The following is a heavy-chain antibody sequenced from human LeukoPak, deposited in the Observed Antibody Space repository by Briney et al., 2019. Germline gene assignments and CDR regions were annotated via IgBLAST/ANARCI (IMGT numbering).Heavy chain of an antibody. J-gene: IGHJ6*04. Sequence: GGSLRLSCEGSGFTFSNYWMGWVRQAPGKGLQWVANIKTDGSEKYYVDSVKGRFTISRDNAKNSLYLQMNSLRAEDTAVYYCARYYDSGGYYLYYYYSSGMDVWGKGTTVTAS. D-gene: IGHD3-22*01. V-gene: IGHV3-7*01. CDR2: IKTDGSEK. CDR1: GFTFSNYW. CDR3: ARYYDSGGYYLYYYYSSGMDV.